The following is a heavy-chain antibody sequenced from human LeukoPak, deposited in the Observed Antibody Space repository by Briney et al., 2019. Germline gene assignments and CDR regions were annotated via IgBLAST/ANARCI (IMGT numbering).Heavy chain of an antibody. Sequence: SETLSLTCSVSGGSISSRSYYWGWIRQPPGKGLEWIGSIYYSGSTYYNPSLKSRVTISVDTSKNQFSLKLSSVTAADTAVYYCARIVRGYCSGGSCYNFDYWGQGTLVTVSS. CDR1: GGSISSRSYY. D-gene: IGHD2-15*01. V-gene: IGHV4-39*07. J-gene: IGHJ4*02. CDR2: IYYSGST. CDR3: ARIVRGYCSGGSCYNFDY.